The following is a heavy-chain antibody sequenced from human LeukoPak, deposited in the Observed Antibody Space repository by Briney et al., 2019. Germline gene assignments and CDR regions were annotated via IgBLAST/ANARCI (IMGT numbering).Heavy chain of an antibody. V-gene: IGHV4-34*01. J-gene: IGHJ4*02. CDR2: INHSGST. CDR1: GGSFSGYY. D-gene: IGHD4-17*01. Sequence: PSETLSLTCAVYGGSFSGYYWSWIRQPPGKGLEWIGEINHSGSTNYNPSLKSRVTISVDTSKNQFSLKLSSVTAADTAVYCCARGSEEMTTVTEHPKSCYFDYWGQGTLVTVSS. CDR3: ARGSEEMTTVTEHPKSCYFDY.